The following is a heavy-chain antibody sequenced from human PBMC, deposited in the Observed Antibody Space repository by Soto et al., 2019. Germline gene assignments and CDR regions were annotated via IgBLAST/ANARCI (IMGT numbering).Heavy chain of an antibody. CDR2: ISGSGDST. V-gene: IGHV3-23*01. D-gene: IGHD2-15*01. CDR3: AKSQSPGRGGYFEY. J-gene: IGHJ4*02. CDR1: GFTFSSYA. Sequence: EVQLLEAGGGLVQAGGPLRLSCAASGFTFSSYAVSCVRQAPGKGLEWVSRISGSGDSTHYADSVKGRFTISRDNTKNTQYLQMNVQRADDTDVYNGAKSQSPGRGGYFEYWGQGTLVTVSS.